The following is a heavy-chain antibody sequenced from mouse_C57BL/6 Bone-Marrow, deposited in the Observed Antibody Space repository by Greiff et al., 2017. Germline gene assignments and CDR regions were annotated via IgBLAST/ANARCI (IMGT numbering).Heavy chain of an antibody. CDR1: GFTFSSYA. J-gene: IGHJ4*01. Sequence: EVQRVESGGGLVKPGGSLKLSCAASGFTFSSYAMSWVRQTPEKRLEWVATISDGGSYTYYPDNVKGRFTISRDNAKNNLYLQMSHLKSEDTAMYYCARNPPYGSSNYYAMDYWGQGTSVTVSS. CDR2: ISDGGSYT. V-gene: IGHV5-4*01. D-gene: IGHD1-1*01. CDR3: ARNPPYGSSNYYAMDY.